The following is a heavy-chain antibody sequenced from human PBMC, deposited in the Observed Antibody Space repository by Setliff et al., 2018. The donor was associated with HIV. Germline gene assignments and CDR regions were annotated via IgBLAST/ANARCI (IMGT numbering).Heavy chain of an antibody. D-gene: IGHD1-1*01. V-gene: IGHV3-7*03. J-gene: IGHJ4*02. CDR3: AREAYRLPWIDN. Sequence: ETLRLSCAASGFTFSSHWMSWVRQAPGKGLEWVANIKQDESEEWYADSVKGRFTISRDNTKNSLYLQINSLSAEDTAVYYCAREAYRLPWIDNWGQGTLVTVSS. CDR1: GFTFSSHW. CDR2: IKQDESEE.